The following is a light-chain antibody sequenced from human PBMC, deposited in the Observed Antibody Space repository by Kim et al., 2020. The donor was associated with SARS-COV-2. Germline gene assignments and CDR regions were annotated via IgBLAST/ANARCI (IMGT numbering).Light chain of an antibody. Sequence: SPGEKATLSCRASQTINNKLVWYQHKPGQAPRLLIYDATTRATGVPARFIGSGSVTDFTLTISSLQSEDFAVYYCQQSNDWPPLTFGQGTKVDIK. J-gene: IGKJ1*01. CDR2: DAT. V-gene: IGKV3-15*01. CDR1: QTINNK. CDR3: QQSNDWPPLT.